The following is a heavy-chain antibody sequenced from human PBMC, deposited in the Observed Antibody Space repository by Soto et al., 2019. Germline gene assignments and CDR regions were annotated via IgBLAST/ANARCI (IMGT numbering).Heavy chain of an antibody. V-gene: IGHV3-33*08. CDR1: GFTFSTYS. CDR2: IRFDGSNI. J-gene: IGHJ4*02. CDR3: ARDGVGGTVFFGYLDY. Sequence: PGGSLRLSCAASGFTFSTYSMNWVRQAPGKGLEWVAVIRFDGSNIYYGDSVKGRFTISRDNSKNTLYLQMNSLRAEDTAVYYCARDGVGGTVFFGYLDYWGPGALVTVSS. D-gene: IGHD1-26*01.